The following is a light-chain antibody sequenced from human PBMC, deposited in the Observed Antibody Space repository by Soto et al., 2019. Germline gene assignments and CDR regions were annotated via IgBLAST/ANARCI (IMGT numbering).Light chain of an antibody. Sequence: EIVMTQSPATLSVSPGERATLSCRASQSVSSNFAWYQQKPGQAPRLLIYGASTRATGIPARFSGSGSGTEFPLTISSLQSEDFAVYYCQQYNNWPWTFGQGTKVEIK. V-gene: IGKV3-15*01. CDR3: QQYNNWPWT. J-gene: IGKJ1*01. CDR1: QSVSSN. CDR2: GAS.